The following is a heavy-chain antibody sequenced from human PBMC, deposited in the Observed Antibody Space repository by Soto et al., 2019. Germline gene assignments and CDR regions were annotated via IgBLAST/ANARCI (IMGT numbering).Heavy chain of an antibody. V-gene: IGHV4-31*03. CDR3: ARVLWSTVSPTRDSWFAP. CDR2: IYSSGST. CDR1: GGSISSGGYY. D-gene: IGHD4-17*01. J-gene: IGHJ5*02. Sequence: QVQLQESGPGLVKPSQTLSLTCTVSGGSISSGGYYWSWIRQHPGKGLEWIGYIYSSGSTFYNPSLKSRVTISVDTSKTQFSLNLNSVTAADTAVYYCARVLWSTVSPTRDSWFAPWGQGALVTVSS.